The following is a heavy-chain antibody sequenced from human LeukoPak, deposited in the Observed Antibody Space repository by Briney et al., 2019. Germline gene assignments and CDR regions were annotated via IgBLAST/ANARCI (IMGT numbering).Heavy chain of an antibody. D-gene: IGHD2-2*01. CDR2: INPSGGST. Sequence: ASVKVSCKASGYTFTSYYMHWVRQAPGQGLEWMGIINPSGGSTSYAQKFQGRVTMPRDTSTSTVYMELSSLRSGDTAVYYCARGGAMMIFDYWGQGTLVTVSS. V-gene: IGHV1-46*01. CDR3: ARGGAMMIFDY. J-gene: IGHJ4*02. CDR1: GYTFTSYY.